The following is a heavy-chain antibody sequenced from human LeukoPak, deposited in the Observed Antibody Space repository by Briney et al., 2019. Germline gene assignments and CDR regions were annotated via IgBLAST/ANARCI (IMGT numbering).Heavy chain of an antibody. CDR3: AKYRSSWYGCFDY. CDR2: ISGSGDST. Sequence: GRSLRLSCAASGFTFSSYGMHWVRQAPGKGLEWVSTISGSGDSTYNADSVKGRFTISRDNSKNTLYLQMNSLRAEDTAVYNCAKYRSSWYGCFDYWGQGTLVTVSS. D-gene: IGHD6-13*01. J-gene: IGHJ4*02. CDR1: GFTFSSYG. V-gene: IGHV3-23*01.